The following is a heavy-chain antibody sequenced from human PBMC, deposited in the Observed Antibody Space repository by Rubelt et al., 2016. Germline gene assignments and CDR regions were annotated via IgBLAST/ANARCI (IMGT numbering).Heavy chain of an antibody. CDR2: IYYSGTT. J-gene: IGHJ5*02. V-gene: IGHV4-39*07. CDR3: AGRTNWFDP. CDR1: GGSISSSSYY. Sequence: QVQLQESGPGLVKSSETLSLTCTVSGGSISSSSYYWGWIRQPPGKGLEWIGSIYYSGTTYYNSSLKSRVTISVDTPKNQFSLKLSLLTAADTAVYYCAGRTNWFDPWGQGTLVTVSS.